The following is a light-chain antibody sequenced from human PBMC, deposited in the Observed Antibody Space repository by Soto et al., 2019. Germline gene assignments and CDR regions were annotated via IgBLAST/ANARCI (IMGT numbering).Light chain of an antibody. CDR2: GAS. Sequence: DIQMTQSPSSLSASVGDRVTITCRASQSITIYLNWYQQQPGKAPRLLIYGASTLQTEVPSRFSGSGSMTDFTLTISDLQPEDFATYYCQQTYTGPRTFGQGTKVNI. V-gene: IGKV1-39*01. J-gene: IGKJ1*01. CDR3: QQTYTGPRT. CDR1: QSITIY.